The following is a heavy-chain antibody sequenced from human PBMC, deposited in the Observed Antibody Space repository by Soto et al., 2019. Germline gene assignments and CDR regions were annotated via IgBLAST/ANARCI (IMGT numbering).Heavy chain of an antibody. D-gene: IGHD3-10*01. J-gene: IGHJ6*02. Sequence: GASVKVSCKASGGTFSSYAISWVRQAPGQGLEWMGGIIPIFGTANYGQKFQGIVTITADESTSTAYMELSSLRSEDTAVYYCARNSGSYLLDSYGMDVWGQGTTVTVSS. CDR1: GGTFSSYA. CDR2: IIPIFGTA. V-gene: IGHV1-69*13. CDR3: ARNSGSYLLDSYGMDV.